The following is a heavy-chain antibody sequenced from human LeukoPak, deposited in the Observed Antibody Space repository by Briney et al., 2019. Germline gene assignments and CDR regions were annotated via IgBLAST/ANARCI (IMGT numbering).Heavy chain of an antibody. Sequence: GGSLRLSCPASGFTFSSYAMHWVRQAPGKGLEWVAFIRYDGSNKYYSDSVKGRFTISRDNSKNTLYVQMNSLRAEDTAVYYCAKDRGWELKLFDYWGQGTLVTVSS. CDR2: IRYDGSNK. V-gene: IGHV3-30*02. J-gene: IGHJ4*02. D-gene: IGHD1-26*01. CDR1: GFTFSSYA. CDR3: AKDRGWELKLFDY.